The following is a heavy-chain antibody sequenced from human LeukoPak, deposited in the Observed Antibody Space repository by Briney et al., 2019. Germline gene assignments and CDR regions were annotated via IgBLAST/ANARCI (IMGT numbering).Heavy chain of an antibody. Sequence: ASVKVSCKASGYTFTSYGISWVRQAPGQGLEWMGWISAYNGNTNYAQKFRGRVTMTRDTSISTAYMDLSRLKSEDTAVNYCARDGGTVGGVIGTHYYYYYMDVWGKGTTVTVSS. CDR1: GYTFTSYG. D-gene: IGHD3-16*02. J-gene: IGHJ6*03. CDR2: ISAYNGNT. CDR3: ARDGGTVGGVIGTHYYYYYMDV. V-gene: IGHV1-18*01.